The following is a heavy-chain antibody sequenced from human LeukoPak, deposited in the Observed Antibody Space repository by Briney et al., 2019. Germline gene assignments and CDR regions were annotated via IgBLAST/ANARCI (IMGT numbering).Heavy chain of an antibody. Sequence: GGSLRLSCAASGFTFRSYGMSWVRQAPGKGLEWVSGISGSGGSTYYTDSVKGRFTISRDNSKNTLYLQMNSLRAEDTAVYYCAKDYDILTGYYLYWGQGTLVTVSS. D-gene: IGHD3-9*01. CDR2: ISGSGGST. V-gene: IGHV3-23*01. J-gene: IGHJ4*02. CDR1: GFTFRSYG. CDR3: AKDYDILTGYYLY.